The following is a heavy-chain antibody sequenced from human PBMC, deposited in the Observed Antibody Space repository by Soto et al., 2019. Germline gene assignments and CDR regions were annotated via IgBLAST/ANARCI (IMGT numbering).Heavy chain of an antibody. V-gene: IGHV1-24*01. CDR2: FDPEDGET. CDR1: GYTLTELS. J-gene: IGHJ6*02. CDR3: AKIRTMVRGVLIYYYGMDV. D-gene: IGHD3-10*01. Sequence: VQLVQSGAEVKKPGASVKVSCKVSGYTLTELSMHWVRQAPGKGLEWLGGFDPEDGETIYAQKFQGRVTMTEDTSTDTAHRELSSLRSEDTAVYYCAKIRTMVRGVLIYYYGMDVWGQGTTVTVSS.